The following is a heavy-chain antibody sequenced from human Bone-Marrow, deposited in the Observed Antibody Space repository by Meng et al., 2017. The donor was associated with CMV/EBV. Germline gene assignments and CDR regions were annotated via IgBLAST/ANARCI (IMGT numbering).Heavy chain of an antibody. D-gene: IGHD2-15*01. CDR2: ISSSSSTI. CDR3: ALYCSGGSCYSSG. V-gene: IGHV3-48*01. J-gene: IGHJ4*02. CDR1: GFTFSSYS. Sequence: GESLKISCAASGFTFSSYSMNWVRQAPGKGLEWVSYISSSSSTIYYADSVKGRFTISRDNSKNTLYLQMNSLRAEDTAVYYCALYCSGGSCYSSGWGQGTLVTVSS.